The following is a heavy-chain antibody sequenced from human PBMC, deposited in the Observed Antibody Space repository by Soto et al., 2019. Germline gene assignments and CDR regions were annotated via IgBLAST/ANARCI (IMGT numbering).Heavy chain of an antibody. CDR2: INPSGGST. J-gene: IGHJ5*02. CDR1: GYTFTSYY. V-gene: IGHV1-46*01. Sequence: QVQLVQSGAEVKKPGASVKVSCKASGYTFTSYYIHWVRQAPGQGLEWMGIINPSGGSTSYAQKFQGRVTMTRDTSTSTVYMELSSLRSEDTAVVYCARGFIAAAGNNWFDPWGQGTLVTVSS. CDR3: ARGFIAAAGNNWFDP. D-gene: IGHD6-13*01.